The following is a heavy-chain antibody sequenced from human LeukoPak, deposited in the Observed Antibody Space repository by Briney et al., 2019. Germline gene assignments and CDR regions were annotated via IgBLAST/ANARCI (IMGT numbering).Heavy chain of an antibody. D-gene: IGHD2-15*01. CDR2: IYYTGTT. CDR3: ARRYCSGSSCYSAFDY. Sequence: PSETLSLTCTVSGASISDYYWSWIRQPPGKGLEWIGYIYYTGTTKYNPSLTSRVTISVDTSKSQFSLKLSSVTAADTAVYYCARRYCSGSSCYSAFDYWGQGTLVTVSS. V-gene: IGHV4-59*01. CDR1: GASISDYY. J-gene: IGHJ4*02.